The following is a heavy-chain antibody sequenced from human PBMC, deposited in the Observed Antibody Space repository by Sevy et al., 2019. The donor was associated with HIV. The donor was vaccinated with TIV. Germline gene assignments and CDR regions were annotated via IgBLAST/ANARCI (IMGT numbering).Heavy chain of an antibody. CDR1: GFTFNTHA. Sequence: GGSLRLACAASGFTFNTHAMNWVRLAPGKGLEWVSTLSGPAYKTDYADSVKGRFTISRDNSQNTLHLQMSSLRADDTAVYYCAKALNPALESMLEVNLRTLKGFDVWGQGTVVTVSS. D-gene: IGHD3-22*01. CDR2: LSGPAYKT. J-gene: IGHJ3*01. CDR3: AKALNPALESMLEVNLRTLKGFDV. V-gene: IGHV3-23*01.